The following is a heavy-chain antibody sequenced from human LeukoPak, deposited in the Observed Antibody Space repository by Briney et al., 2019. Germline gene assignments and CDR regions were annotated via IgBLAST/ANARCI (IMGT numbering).Heavy chain of an antibody. J-gene: IGHJ4*02. CDR3: ARLYGNYQNYFDY. CDR2: MYYRGNT. Sequence: SSDTLSLTCTVSGGSISTITYYWGWIRQPPGKGLEWVGHMYYRGNTFYNPSLKSRVTISVDTSKNQFSLKLRSVTAADTAVYYCARLYGNYQNYFDYWGQGTLVTVSS. CDR1: GGSISTITYY. V-gene: IGHV4-39*07. D-gene: IGHD1-7*01.